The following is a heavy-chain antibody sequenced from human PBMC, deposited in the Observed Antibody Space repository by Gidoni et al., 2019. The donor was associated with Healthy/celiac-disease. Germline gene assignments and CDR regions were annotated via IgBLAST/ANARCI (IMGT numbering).Heavy chain of an antibody. J-gene: IGHJ4*02. CDR2: RAYDGSNK. D-gene: IGHD4-17*01. V-gene: IGHV3-30*18. Sequence: QVQLVESGGGVVQPGRSLRLSCAASGFTFSSYGMHWDRQAPGKGLEWVAVRAYDGSNKYYADSVKGRFTISRDNSKNTLYLQMNSLGAEDTAVYYCAKRITTVANSGGFDYWGQGTLVTVSS. CDR3: AKRITTVANSGGFDY. CDR1: GFTFSSYG.